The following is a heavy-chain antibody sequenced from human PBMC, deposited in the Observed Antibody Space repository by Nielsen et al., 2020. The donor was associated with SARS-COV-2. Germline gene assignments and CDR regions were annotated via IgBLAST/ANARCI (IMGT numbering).Heavy chain of an antibody. Sequence: ASVKVSCKASGYTFTSYYMHWVRQAPGQGLEWMGIINPSGGSTSYAQKFQGRVTMTRDTSTSTVYMELSSLRSEDTAVYYCARERGDLGYCSGGSCYYVYYWGQGTLVTVSS. CDR3: ARERGDLGYCSGGSCYYVYY. V-gene: IGHV1-46*01. D-gene: IGHD2-15*01. CDR2: INPSGGST. CDR1: GYTFTSYY. J-gene: IGHJ4*02.